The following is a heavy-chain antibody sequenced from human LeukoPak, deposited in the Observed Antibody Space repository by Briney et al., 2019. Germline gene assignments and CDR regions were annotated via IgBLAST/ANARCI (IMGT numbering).Heavy chain of an antibody. D-gene: IGHD2-21*02. CDR1: GYTFTSYA. V-gene: IGHV1-3*01. CDR2: INAGNGNT. Sequence: GASVKVSCKASGYTFTSYAMHWVRQAPGQRLEWMGWINAGNGNTKYSQKFQGRVTITRDTSASTAYMELSSLRSEDTAEYYCARDRGDPTDYYFDYWGQGTLVTVSS. J-gene: IGHJ4*02. CDR3: ARDRGDPTDYYFDY.